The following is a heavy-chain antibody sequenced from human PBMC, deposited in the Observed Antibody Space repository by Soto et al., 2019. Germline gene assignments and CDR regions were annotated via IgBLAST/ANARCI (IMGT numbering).Heavy chain of an antibody. V-gene: IGHV4-34*01. CDR2: INHSGSA. CDR3: AREGYQLLPPGYYYYYMDV. J-gene: IGHJ6*03. D-gene: IGHD2-2*01. CDR1: GGSFSGYY. Sequence: SETLSLTCAVYGGSFSGYYWSWIRQPPGKGLEWIGEINHSGSANYNPSLKSRVTISVDTSKNQFSLKLSSVTAADTAVYYCAREGYQLLPPGYYYYYMDVWGKGTTVT.